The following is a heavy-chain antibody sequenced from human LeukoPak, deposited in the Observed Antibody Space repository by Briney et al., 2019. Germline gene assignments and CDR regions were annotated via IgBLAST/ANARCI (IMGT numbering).Heavy chain of an antibody. CDR1: GYTFTSYY. J-gene: IGHJ4*02. V-gene: IGHV1-46*01. CDR3: ARAPYYYDSSGYFDY. D-gene: IGHD3-22*01. Sequence: WASVKVSCKASGYTFTSYYMHWVRQAPGQGLEWMGIINPSGGSTSYAQKFQGRVTMTRDTSTSTVYMELSSLRPEDTAVYYCARAPYYYDSSGYFDYWGQGTLVTVSS. CDR2: INPSGGST.